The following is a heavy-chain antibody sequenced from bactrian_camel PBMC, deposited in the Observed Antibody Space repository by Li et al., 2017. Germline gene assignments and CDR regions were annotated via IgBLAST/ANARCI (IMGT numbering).Heavy chain of an antibody. D-gene: IGHD3*01. CDR3: AARWPGFRCYLSRQHEYNY. V-gene: IGHV3S1*01. J-gene: IGHJ4*01. CDR1: GFTFSNYW. Sequence: HVQLVESGGGLVQPGGSLRLSCAASGFTFSNYWMYWVRQAPGKGLEWVSAINSGGDITYYADSVKGRFTISQDNAKNTLYLQMNSLKPEDTAMYYCAARWPGFRCYLSRQHEYNYWGQGTQVTVS. CDR2: INSGGDIT.